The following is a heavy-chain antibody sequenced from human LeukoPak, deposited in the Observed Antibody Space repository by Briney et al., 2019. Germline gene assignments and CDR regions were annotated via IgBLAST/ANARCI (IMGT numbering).Heavy chain of an antibody. CDR1: GGSFSGYY. CDR3: ARVSYFDSSGYYHFDY. Sequence: SETLSLTCAVYGGSFSGYYWSWIRQPPGEGLEWIGDINHGGSTNYNPSPKSRVTISVDTSKNLFSLKLTSVTAADTAVYYCARVSYFDSSGYYHFDYWGQGTLVTVSS. V-gene: IGHV4-34*01. CDR2: INHGGST. D-gene: IGHD3-22*01. J-gene: IGHJ4*02.